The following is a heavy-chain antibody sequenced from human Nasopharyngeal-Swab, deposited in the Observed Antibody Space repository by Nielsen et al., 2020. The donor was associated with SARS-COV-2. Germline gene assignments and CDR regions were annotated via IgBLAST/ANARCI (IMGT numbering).Heavy chain of an antibody. Sequence: GGSLRPSCAASGFTFADYAMHWVRQAPGKGLEWVSGISWNSGSIGYADSVKGRFTISRDNAKNSLYLQMNSLRAEDTALYYCAKSYAGDAFDIWGQGTMVTVSS. J-gene: IGHJ3*02. D-gene: IGHD2-8*01. CDR1: GFTFADYA. CDR3: AKSYAGDAFDI. V-gene: IGHV3-9*01. CDR2: ISWNSGSI.